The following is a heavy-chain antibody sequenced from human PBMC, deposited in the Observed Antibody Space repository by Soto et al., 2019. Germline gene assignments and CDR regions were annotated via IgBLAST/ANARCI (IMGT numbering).Heavy chain of an antibody. CDR2: INHSGRT. J-gene: IGHJ6*02. V-gene: IGHV4-34*01. Sequence: SETLSLTCAVYGGSFSGFYWTWIRQPPGKGLEWIGEINHSGRTNDNPSLKSRVTVSVDTSKNQFSPNLTSVTAADTGVYYCARARYYGSGRHGMVVWGQGTTVTVSS. CDR3: ARARYYGSGRHGMVV. CDR1: GGSFSGFY. D-gene: IGHD3-10*01.